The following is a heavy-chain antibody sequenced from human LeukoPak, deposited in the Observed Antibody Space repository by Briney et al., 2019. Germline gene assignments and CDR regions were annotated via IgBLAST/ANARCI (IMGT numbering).Heavy chain of an antibody. J-gene: IGHJ4*02. Sequence: PGGSLRLSCAASGFTFSSYGMHWVRQAPGKGLEWVADIWYDGSNKYYADSVKGRFTISRDNSKNTLYLQMNSLRAEDTAVYYCARDSAGYSYGYYFDYWGQGTLVTVSS. CDR3: ARDSAGYSYGYYFDY. D-gene: IGHD5-18*01. CDR1: GFTFSSYG. V-gene: IGHV3-33*01. CDR2: IWYDGSNK.